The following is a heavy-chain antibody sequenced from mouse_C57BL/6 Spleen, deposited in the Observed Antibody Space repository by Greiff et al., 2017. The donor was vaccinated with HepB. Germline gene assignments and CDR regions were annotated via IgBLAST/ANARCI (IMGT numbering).Heavy chain of an antibody. CDR1: GYAFSSYW. J-gene: IGHJ2*01. Sequence: VQLQQSGAELVKPGASVKISCKASGYAFSSYWMNWVKQRPGKGLEWIGQIYPGDGDTNYNGKFKGKATLTADNSSSTAYMKLSSRTSEDSAVYFCARGVYYDYDGGNYWGQGTTLTVSS. CDR3: ARGVYYDYDGGNY. V-gene: IGHV1-80*01. D-gene: IGHD2-4*01. CDR2: IYPGDGDT.